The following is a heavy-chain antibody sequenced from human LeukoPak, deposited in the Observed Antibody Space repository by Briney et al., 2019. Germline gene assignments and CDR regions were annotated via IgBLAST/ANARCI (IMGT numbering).Heavy chain of an antibody. CDR1: GFTVSSNY. CDR3: ARAIAVAGTVSWFDP. V-gene: IGHV3-66*01. CDR2: IYSGGST. D-gene: IGHD6-19*01. J-gene: IGHJ5*02. Sequence: PGGSLRLSCAASGFTVSSNYMSWVRQAPGKGLEWVSVIYSGGSTYYADSVKGRFTISRDNSKNTLYLQMNSLRAEDTAVYYCARAIAVAGTVSWFDPWGQGTLVTVSS.